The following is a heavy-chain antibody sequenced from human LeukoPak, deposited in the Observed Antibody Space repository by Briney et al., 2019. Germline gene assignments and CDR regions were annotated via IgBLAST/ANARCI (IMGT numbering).Heavy chain of an antibody. CDR3: ARDPPFIIGTTFFDY. CDR1: GFTFSGYS. D-gene: IGHD1-20*01. CDR2: ISTSSTYI. J-gene: IGHJ4*02. Sequence: GGSLRLSCAASGFTFSGYSMNWVRQAPGKGLEWVSSISTSSTYIYYADSVKGRFTISRDNAKNSLYLQMNSLRAEDTAVYYCARDPPFIIGTTFFDYWGQGTLVTVSS. V-gene: IGHV3-21*01.